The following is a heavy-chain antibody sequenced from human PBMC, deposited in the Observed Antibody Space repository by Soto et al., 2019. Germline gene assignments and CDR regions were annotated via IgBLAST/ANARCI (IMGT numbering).Heavy chain of an antibody. Sequence: EVQLVESGGGLVKPGGSLRLSCAASGFTFSSYSMNWVRQAPGKGLEWVSSISSSSSYIYYADSVKGRFTISRDNAKNSLYLQMNSLRAEDTAVYYCARELGSYYYGMDVWGQGTTVTVSS. CDR1: GFTFSSYS. J-gene: IGHJ6*02. D-gene: IGHD7-27*01. CDR2: ISSSSSYI. CDR3: ARELGSYYYGMDV. V-gene: IGHV3-21*01.